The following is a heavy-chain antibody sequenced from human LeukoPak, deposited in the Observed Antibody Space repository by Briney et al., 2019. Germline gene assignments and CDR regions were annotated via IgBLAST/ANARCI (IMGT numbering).Heavy chain of an antibody. J-gene: IGHJ4*02. CDR2: ISYDGSNK. D-gene: IGHD3-9*01. CDR1: GFTFNGFE. V-gene: IGHV3-30*18. Sequence: GGSLRLSCAASGFTFNGFEMNWVRQAPGKGLEWVAVISYDGSNKYYADSVKGRFTISRDNSKNTLYLQMNSLRAEDTAVYYCAKARVHFDWLLCYFDYWGQGTLVTVSS. CDR3: AKARVHFDWLLCYFDY.